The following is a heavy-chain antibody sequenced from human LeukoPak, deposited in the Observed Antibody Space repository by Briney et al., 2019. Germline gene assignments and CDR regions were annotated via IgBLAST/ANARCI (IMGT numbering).Heavy chain of an antibody. V-gene: IGHV4-4*07. CDR1: GGSISSYY. Sequence: PSETLSLTCTVSGGSISSYYWSWIRQPAGKGLEWIGRIYTSGSTNYNPSLKSRVTMSVDTSKNQFSLKLSSVTAADTAIYYCASQYDSSGYLVGFDYWGQGTLVTVSS. CDR3: ASQYDSSGYLVGFDY. D-gene: IGHD3-22*01. CDR2: IYTSGST. J-gene: IGHJ4*02.